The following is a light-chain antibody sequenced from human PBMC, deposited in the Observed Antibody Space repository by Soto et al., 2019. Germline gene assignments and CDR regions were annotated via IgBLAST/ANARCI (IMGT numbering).Light chain of an antibody. Sequence: EIVLTQSPGTLSLSPGERATLSCRASQSVSSSYFAWYQQKPGHAPRLLIYGASSRATGIPDRFSGSGSGTDFPLTISRLEPEDFAVYYCQQYGRLPWTFGQGTKVEIK. CDR1: QSVSSSY. J-gene: IGKJ1*01. CDR2: GAS. CDR3: QQYGRLPWT. V-gene: IGKV3-20*01.